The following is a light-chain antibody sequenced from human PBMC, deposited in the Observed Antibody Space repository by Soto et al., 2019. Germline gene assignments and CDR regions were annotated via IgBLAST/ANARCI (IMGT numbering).Light chain of an antibody. Sequence: DIQMTQSPSSLSASVGDRVTITCRASQTISTFLSWYQHIPGKAPKLLIYATSTLQGGVPSRFTGSGSETDFTLTITSLQPEDFATYYCQQTYDTPLTFGHGTKVEIK. CDR2: ATS. CDR1: QTISTF. J-gene: IGKJ1*01. V-gene: IGKV1-39*01. CDR3: QQTYDTPLT.